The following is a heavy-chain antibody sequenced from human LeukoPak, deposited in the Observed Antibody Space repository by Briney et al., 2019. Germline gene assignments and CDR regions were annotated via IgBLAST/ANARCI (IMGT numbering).Heavy chain of an antibody. Sequence: SQTLSLTCTVSGGSISSDGYYWSWIRQHPGKGLEWIGYIYYSGSTYYNPSLKSRVTISVDTSKNQFSLKLSSVTAADTAVYYCARERGYGDYVDYWGQGTLVTVSS. CDR3: ARERGYGDYVDY. D-gene: IGHD4-17*01. V-gene: IGHV4-31*03. J-gene: IGHJ4*02. CDR1: GGSISSDGYY. CDR2: IYYSGST.